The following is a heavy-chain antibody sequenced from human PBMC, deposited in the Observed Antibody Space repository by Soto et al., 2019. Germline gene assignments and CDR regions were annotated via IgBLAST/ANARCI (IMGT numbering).Heavy chain of an antibody. J-gene: IGHJ4*02. CDR1: GYTFTSYA. CDR3: ARGASLWFGDHFDY. D-gene: IGHD3-10*01. CDR2: INDGNGNT. V-gene: IGHV1-3*01. Sequence: QVQLVQSGAEVKKPGASVKVSCKASGYTFTSYAMHWVRQAPGQRLEWMGWINDGNGNTKYSQKFQGRVTITRDTSASTAYMELSSLRSEDTAVYYCARGASLWFGDHFDYWGQGTLVRLL.